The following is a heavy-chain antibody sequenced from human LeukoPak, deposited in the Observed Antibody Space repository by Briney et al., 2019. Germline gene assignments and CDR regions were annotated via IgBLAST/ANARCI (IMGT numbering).Heavy chain of an antibody. CDR3: ARERQNKDFWSGGDY. D-gene: IGHD3-3*01. CDR2: IIQDGSAK. Sequence: GGSLRLSCVASGFTFNNYWMSWVRQAPGKGLEWVANIIQDGSAKFYVDSVKGRFAISRDNAKTSLYLQMNSLRLEDTAVYYCARERQNKDFWSGGDYWGQGTLVTVSS. J-gene: IGHJ4*02. CDR1: GFTFNNYW. V-gene: IGHV3-7*01.